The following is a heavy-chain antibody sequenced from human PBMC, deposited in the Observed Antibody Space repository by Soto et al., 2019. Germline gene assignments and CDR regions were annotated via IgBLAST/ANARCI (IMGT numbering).Heavy chain of an antibody. V-gene: IGHV3-7*05. CDR1: GFTFSSYW. CDR2: IKQDGSEK. CDR3: ARGYSGYDFYYFDY. J-gene: IGHJ4*02. Sequence: PGGSLRLSCAASGFTFSSYWMSWVRQAPGKGLEWVANIKQDGSEKYYVDSVKGRFTISRDNAKNPLYLQMNSLRAEDTAVYYCARGYSGYDFYYFDYWGQGTLVTVSS. D-gene: IGHD5-12*01.